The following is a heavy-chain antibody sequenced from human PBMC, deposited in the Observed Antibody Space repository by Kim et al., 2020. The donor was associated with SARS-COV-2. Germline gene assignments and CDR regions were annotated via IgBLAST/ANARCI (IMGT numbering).Heavy chain of an antibody. CDR1: GFTFNKAW. CDR2: IKSETDGGTT. V-gene: IGHV3-15*01. J-gene: IGHJ6*01. D-gene: IGHD6-13*01. Sequence: GGSLRLSCAASGFTFNKAWMNWVRQPPGKGLEWVGLIKSETDGGTTDDAAPVKVRFTISRYDSQNTLFLQMNSVKSEDAAVYYYATAGVAAGGHDYYYA. CDR3: ATAGVAAGGHDYYYA.